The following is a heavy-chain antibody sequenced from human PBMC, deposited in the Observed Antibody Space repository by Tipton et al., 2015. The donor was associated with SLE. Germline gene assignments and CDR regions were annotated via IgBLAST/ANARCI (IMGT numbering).Heavy chain of an antibody. D-gene: IGHD6-13*01. J-gene: IGHJ4*02. V-gene: IGHV4-38-2*02. CDR1: GYSISSGYY. Sequence: TLSLTCTVSGYSISSGYYWGWIRQPPGKGLEWIGSIYHSGSTYYNTSLKSRVTISVDTSKNQFSLKLSSVTAADTAVYYCARGWGSWPYYFDYWGQGTLVTVSS. CDR3: ARGWGSWPYYFDY. CDR2: IYHSGST.